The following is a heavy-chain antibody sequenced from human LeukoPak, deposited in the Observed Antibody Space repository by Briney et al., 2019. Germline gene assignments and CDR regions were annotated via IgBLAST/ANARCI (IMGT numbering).Heavy chain of an antibody. J-gene: IGHJ4*02. CDR3: ARVGYSYGLDY. D-gene: IGHD5-18*01. CDR2: ISSSSSYI. V-gene: IGHV3-21*01. Sequence: GGSLRLSCAASGFIFSSYGMHWVRQAPGKGLEWVSSISSSSSYIYYADSVKGRFTISRDDAKNSLYLQMNSLRAEDTAVYYCARVGYSYGLDYWGQGTLVTVSS. CDR1: GFIFSSYG.